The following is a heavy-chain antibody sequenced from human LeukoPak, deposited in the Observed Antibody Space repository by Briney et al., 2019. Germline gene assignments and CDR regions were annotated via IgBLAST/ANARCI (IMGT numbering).Heavy chain of an antibody. CDR1: GYTFTSYG. CDR2: ISAYNGNT. CDR3: ARVVQQQLGYYYYYYMDV. Sequence: SSVKVSCKASGYTFTSYGISWVRQAPGQGLEWMGWISAYNGNTNYAQKLQGRVTMTTDTSTSTAYMELRSLRPDDTAVYYCARVVQQQLGYYYYYYMDVWGKGTTVTGSS. J-gene: IGHJ6*03. D-gene: IGHD6-13*01. V-gene: IGHV1-18*01.